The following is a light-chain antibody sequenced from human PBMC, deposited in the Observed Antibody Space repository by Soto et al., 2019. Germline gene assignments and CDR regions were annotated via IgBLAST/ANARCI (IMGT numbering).Light chain of an antibody. CDR3: QQYGSSPPLT. J-gene: IGKJ4*01. CDR2: GAS. CDR1: QSVSRNY. Sequence: EIVLTQSPGTLSLSPGERATLSYRASQSVSRNYLAWYQHKPGQAPRLLIYGASSRATGIPDRFSGSGSGTDFTLTISRLEPEDFAVYYCQQYGSSPPLTFGGGTKVEIK. V-gene: IGKV3-20*01.